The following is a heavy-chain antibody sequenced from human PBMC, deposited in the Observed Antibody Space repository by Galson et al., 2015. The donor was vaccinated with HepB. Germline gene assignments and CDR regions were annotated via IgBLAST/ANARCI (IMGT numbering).Heavy chain of an antibody. CDR3: ARGRTAMDPFDY. V-gene: IGHV3-11*06. CDR1: GFTFSDYY. Sequence: SLRLSCAASGFTFSDYYMSWLRQAPGKGLEWVSYISSSSSYTNYADSVKGRFTISRDNAKNSLYLQMNSLRAEDTAVYYCARGRTAMDPFDYWGQGTLVTVSS. J-gene: IGHJ4*02. CDR2: ISSSSSYT. D-gene: IGHD5-18*01.